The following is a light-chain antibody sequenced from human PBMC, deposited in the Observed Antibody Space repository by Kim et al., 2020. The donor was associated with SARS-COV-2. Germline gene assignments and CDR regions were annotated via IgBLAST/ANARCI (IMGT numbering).Light chain of an antibody. CDR1: QDISDS. Sequence: DIQMTQSPSSLSASVGDRVTVTCQASQDISDSLNWYQQKPGRAPYLLIYDASNLETGVPSRFSGSGSGTDFTFTITSLQPDDVATYYCQQYHHLPITFGQGTRLEIK. V-gene: IGKV1-33*01. CDR3: QQYHHLPIT. CDR2: DAS. J-gene: IGKJ5*01.